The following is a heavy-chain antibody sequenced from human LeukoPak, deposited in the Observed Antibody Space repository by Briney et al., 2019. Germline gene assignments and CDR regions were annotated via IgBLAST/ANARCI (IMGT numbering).Heavy chain of an antibody. Sequence: QTGGSLKLSCAASGFTFSGSAMHWVRQASGKGLEWVGRIRSKLNSYATAYAASVKGRFTISRDDSKNTAYLQMNSLKTEDTAVYYCTRTAMVTVFDFWGQGTLVTVSS. V-gene: IGHV3-73*01. CDR3: TRTAMVTVFDF. J-gene: IGHJ4*02. CDR2: IRSKLNSYAT. CDR1: GFTFSGSA. D-gene: IGHD5-18*01.